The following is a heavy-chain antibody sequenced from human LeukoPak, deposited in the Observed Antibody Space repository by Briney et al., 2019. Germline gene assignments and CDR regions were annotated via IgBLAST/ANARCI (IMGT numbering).Heavy chain of an antibody. J-gene: IGHJ6*02. D-gene: IGHD3-10*01. V-gene: IGHV3-33*01. CDR1: GFTFSSYG. CDR3: ARSSITMVRGVHYGMDV. Sequence: GGSLRLSCAASGFTFSSYGMHWVRQAPGKGLEWVAVIWYDGSNKYYADSVKGRFTTSRDNSKNTLHLQMNSLRAGDTAVYYCARSSITMVRGVHYGMDVWGQGTTVTVSS. CDR2: IWYDGSNK.